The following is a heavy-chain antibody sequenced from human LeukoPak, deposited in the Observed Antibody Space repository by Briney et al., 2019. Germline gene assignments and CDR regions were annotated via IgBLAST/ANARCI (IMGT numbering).Heavy chain of an antibody. CDR3: ARDFGTYYDFWSGYYVGTNYYYYYYMDV. Sequence: GASVKVSCKASGYTFTGYYMHWVRQAPGQGLEWMGWINTNTGNPTYAQGFTGRFVFSLDTSVSTAYLQISSLKAEDTAVYYCARDFGTYYDFWSGYYVGTNYYYYYYMDVWGKGTTVTVSS. CDR2: INTNTGNP. D-gene: IGHD3-3*01. CDR1: GYTFTGYY. J-gene: IGHJ6*03. V-gene: IGHV7-4-1*02.